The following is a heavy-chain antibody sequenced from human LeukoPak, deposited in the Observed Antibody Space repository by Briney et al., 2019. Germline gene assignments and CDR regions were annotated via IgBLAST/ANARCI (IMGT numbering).Heavy chain of an antibody. D-gene: IGHD2-8*01. J-gene: IGHJ4*02. V-gene: IGHV1-3*01. CDR2: INAGNGNT. CDR1: GYTFTSYA. Sequence: ASVKVSCKASGYTFTSYAMHWVRQAPGQRLEWMGWINAGNGNTKYSQKFQGRVTITRDTSASTAYMELSSLRSEDTAVYYCAKGGVYRPNYFDYWGQGTLVTVSS. CDR3: AKGGVYRPNYFDY.